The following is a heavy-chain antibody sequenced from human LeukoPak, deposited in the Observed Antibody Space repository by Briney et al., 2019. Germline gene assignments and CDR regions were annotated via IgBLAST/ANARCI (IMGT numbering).Heavy chain of an antibody. CDR3: ARHQWAVAGIDY. J-gene: IGHJ4*02. CDR1: GGSISSNNHY. CDR2: IYFSGST. Sequence: SETLSLTCNVSGGSISSNNHYWGWIRQPPGKGLERIGSIYFSGSTYYKPSLKSRVTISVDTSKNQFSLKLSSVTAADTSVYYCARHQWAVAGIDYWGQGTLVTVSS. D-gene: IGHD6-19*01. V-gene: IGHV4-39*01.